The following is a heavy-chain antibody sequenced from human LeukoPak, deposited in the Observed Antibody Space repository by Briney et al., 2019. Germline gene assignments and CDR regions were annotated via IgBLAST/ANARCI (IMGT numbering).Heavy chain of an antibody. V-gene: IGHV3-69-1*01. CDR2: ISSSSYI. CDR1: GFTFRTYW. D-gene: IGHD3-22*01. J-gene: IGHJ3*02. Sequence: GGSLRLSCAVSGFTFRTYWMHWVRQAPGKGLEWVSSISSSSYIYYADSVKGRFTISRDNAKNSLYLQMNSLRAEDTAVYYCARDGYYYDSSGYTPAFDIWGQGTMVTVSS. CDR3: ARDGYYYDSSGYTPAFDI.